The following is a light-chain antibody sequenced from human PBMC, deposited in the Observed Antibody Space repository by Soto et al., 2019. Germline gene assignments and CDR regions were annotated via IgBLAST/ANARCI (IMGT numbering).Light chain of an antibody. V-gene: IGLV2-14*01. CDR2: EVS. Sequence: QSVLTQPASVSGSPGQSITISCTGTSSDVGAYTSVSWYQQHPGKAPKLIIYEVSNRPPGVSTRFSGSKSASTASLTISGLQAEDEAHYYCSSYKSDSRHYVFANGRKVTVL. CDR3: SSYKSDSRHYV. CDR1: SSDVGAYTS. J-gene: IGLJ1*01.